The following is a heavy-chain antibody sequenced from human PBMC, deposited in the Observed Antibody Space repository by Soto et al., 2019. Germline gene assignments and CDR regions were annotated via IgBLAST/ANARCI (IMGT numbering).Heavy chain of an antibody. CDR2: VYSTGST. CDR1: GGSISGSY. J-gene: IGHJ4*02. D-gene: IGHD6-19*01. Sequence: QVQLQESGPGLVKPSETLSLTCSGSGGSISGSYWSWIRQSPGKGLEWLGYVYSTGSTNYSPSLRSRVSISVDTSKNEFSLRLSSVTAADTAVYFCARSVAVPGAHIDYWCQGTQVTVSS. CDR3: ARSVAVPGAHIDY. V-gene: IGHV4-59*01.